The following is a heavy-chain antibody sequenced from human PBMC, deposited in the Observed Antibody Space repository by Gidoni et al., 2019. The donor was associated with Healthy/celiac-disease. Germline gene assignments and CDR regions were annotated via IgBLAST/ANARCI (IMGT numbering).Heavy chain of an antibody. CDR2: IWYDGSNK. CDR3: ASDRDGYNYYFDY. J-gene: IGHJ4*02. Sequence: QVQLVESGGGVVQPGRSLRLSCAASGFTFSCYGMHWVRQAPGKGLEWVAVIWYDGSNKYYADSVKGRFTISRDNSKNTLYLQMNSLRAEDTAVYYCASDRDGYNYYFDYWGQGTLVTVSS. V-gene: IGHV3-33*01. D-gene: IGHD5-12*01. CDR1: GFTFSCYG.